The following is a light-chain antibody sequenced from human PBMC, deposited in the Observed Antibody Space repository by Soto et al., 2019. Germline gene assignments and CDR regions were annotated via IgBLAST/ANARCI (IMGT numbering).Light chain of an antibody. CDR1: SSDGGGYNY. CDR3: SSYTSSSNYV. CDR2: DVS. V-gene: IGLV2-14*01. Sequence: QSALTQPASVSGSPGQSITISCTGTSSDGGGYNYVSWYQQHPGKAPKLMIYDVSNRPSGVSNRFSGSKSGNTASLTISGLKAEDEADYYCSSYTSSSNYVFGTGTKLTVL. J-gene: IGLJ1*01.